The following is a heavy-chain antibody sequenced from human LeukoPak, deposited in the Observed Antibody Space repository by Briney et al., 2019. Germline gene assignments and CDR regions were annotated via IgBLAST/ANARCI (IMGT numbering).Heavy chain of an antibody. V-gene: IGHV4-38-2*02. Sequence: SETLSLTCTVSGYSISSGYYWGWIRQPPGKGLEWIGSIYHSGRTYYNPSLKSRVTISVDTSKNQFSLKLSSVTAADTAVYYCARGGSVATWGGYFDYWGQGTLVTVSS. J-gene: IGHJ4*02. CDR1: GYSISSGYY. D-gene: IGHD6-19*01. CDR2: IYHSGRT. CDR3: ARGGSVATWGGYFDY.